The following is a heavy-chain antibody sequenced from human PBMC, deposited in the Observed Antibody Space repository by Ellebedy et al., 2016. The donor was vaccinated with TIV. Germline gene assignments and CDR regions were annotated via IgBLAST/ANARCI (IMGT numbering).Heavy chain of an antibody. CDR3: ARTTMLRGVIISPIILFDY. V-gene: IGHV3-7*01. J-gene: IGHJ4*02. D-gene: IGHD3-10*01. CDR2: IKQDGSEK. CDR1: GFTFRNYW. Sequence: GESLKISXAASGFTFRNYWMNWVRQAPGKGLEWVANIKQDGSEKKYVDSVKGRFTISRDNAKNSLYLQMNSLRAEDTAVYYCARTTMLRGVIISPIILFDYWGQGTLDTVSS.